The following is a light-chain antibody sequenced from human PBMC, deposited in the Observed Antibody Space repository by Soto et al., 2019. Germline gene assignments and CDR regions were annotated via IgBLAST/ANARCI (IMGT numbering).Light chain of an antibody. CDR3: QQSYSTPWT. CDR2: AAS. V-gene: IGKV1-39*01. Sequence: QMTQDPSSLSASVGDRVTITCRASPSISSYLKWYQQNPGKAPKLLIYAASSLQSGVLSRFSGSRSGTDFTLTISSLQPEDCATYYWQQSYSTPWTLGQGTKVEIK. CDR1: PSISSY. J-gene: IGKJ1*01.